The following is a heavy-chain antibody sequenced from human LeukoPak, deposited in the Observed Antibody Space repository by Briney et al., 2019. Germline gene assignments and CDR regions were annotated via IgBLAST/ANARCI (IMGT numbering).Heavy chain of an antibody. CDR3: ARELGGYSYGYQGLYYYYGMDV. CDR1: GFTFSSYA. Sequence: GSLRLSCAASGFTFSSYAMHWVRQAPGKGLEYVSAISSNGGSTYYANSVKGRFTISRDNSKNTLYLQMGSLRAEDMAVYYCARELGGYSYGYQGLYYYYGMDVWGQGTTVTVSS. V-gene: IGHV3-64*01. CDR2: ISSNGGST. D-gene: IGHD5-18*01. J-gene: IGHJ6*02.